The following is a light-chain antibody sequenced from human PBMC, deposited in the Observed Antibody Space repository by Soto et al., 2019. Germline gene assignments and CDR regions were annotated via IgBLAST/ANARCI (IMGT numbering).Light chain of an antibody. CDR3: QQRSDWPIT. CDR2: DAS. CDR1: QSVSSY. J-gene: IGKJ5*01. V-gene: IGKV3-11*01. Sequence: EIVLTQSPATLSLSPGERATLSCRASQSVSSYLAWYQQKPGQAPRLLIYDASNRATGIPVRFSGSGSGTDFTLTISSLEAEDYAVYYCQQRSDWPITFGQGTRLAIK.